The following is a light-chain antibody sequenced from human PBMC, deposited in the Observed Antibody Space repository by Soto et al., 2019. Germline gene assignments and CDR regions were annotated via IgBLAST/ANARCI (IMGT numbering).Light chain of an antibody. Sequence: QSVMTQPPSVSGAPGQRVTISCTGSSSNIGAGYDVHWYQQLPGTAPKLLIYDNTNRPSGVPDRFSGSKSGTSASLAITGLQAEDEADYYCQSYDRSLSGCVFGAGTKLTVL. CDR2: DNT. CDR3: QSYDRSLSGCV. V-gene: IGLV1-40*01. J-gene: IGLJ1*01. CDR1: SSNIGAGYD.